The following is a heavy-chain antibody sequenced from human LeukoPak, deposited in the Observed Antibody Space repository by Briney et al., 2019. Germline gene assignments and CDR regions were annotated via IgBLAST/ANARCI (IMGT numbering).Heavy chain of an antibody. J-gene: IGHJ6*03. CDR1: GGSISSYY. V-gene: IGHV4-59*01. Sequence: PSETLSLTCTVSGGSISSYYWSWIRQPPGKGLEWIGYIYYSGSTNYNPSLKSRVTISVDTSKNQFSLKLSSVTAADTAVYYCARGPRGSSSWESPLYYYYYMDVWGKGTTVTVSS. D-gene: IGHD6-13*01. CDR3: ARGPRGSSSWESPLYYYYYMDV. CDR2: IYYSGST.